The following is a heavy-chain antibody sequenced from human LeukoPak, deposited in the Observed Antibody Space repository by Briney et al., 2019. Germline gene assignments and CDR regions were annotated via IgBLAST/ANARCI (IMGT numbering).Heavy chain of an antibody. V-gene: IGHV3-74*01. Sequence: TGGSLRLSCATSGFTFSSHWMHWVRQAPGKGMVWVSRINSDGSSTSYAESVKGRFTISRDNAKNTLYLQMNSLRAEDTAVYYCASEKRGCSSTSCELNWFDPWGQGTLVTVSS. CDR1: GFTFSSHW. CDR3: ASEKRGCSSTSCELNWFDP. D-gene: IGHD2-2*01. J-gene: IGHJ5*02. CDR2: INSDGSST.